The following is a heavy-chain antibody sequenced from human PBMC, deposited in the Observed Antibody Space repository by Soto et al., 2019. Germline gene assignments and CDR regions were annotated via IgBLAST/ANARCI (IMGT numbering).Heavy chain of an antibody. CDR2: IYSGGST. V-gene: IGHV3-66*04. D-gene: IGHD1-26*01. CDR3: ARRSGYYFDY. CDR1: GFTVSSNY. Sequence: PGGSLRRSCAACGFTVSSNYMSWVRQAPGKGLEWVSVIYSGGSTYYADSVKGRFTISRDNSKNTLYLQMNSLRAEDTAVYYCARRSGYYFDYWGQGTPVTVSS. J-gene: IGHJ4*02.